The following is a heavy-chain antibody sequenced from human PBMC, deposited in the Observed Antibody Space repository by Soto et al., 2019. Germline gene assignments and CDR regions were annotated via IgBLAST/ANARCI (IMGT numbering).Heavy chain of an antibody. V-gene: IGHV4-39*01. CDR1: GGSISSSSYY. CDR2: IYYSGST. D-gene: IGHD3-3*01. CDR3: ARLGGKFFGGGYPFYYYCYYRDV. Sequence: PSETLSLTCTVSGGSISSSSYYWGWIRQPPGKGLEWIGSIYYSGSTYYNPSLKSRVTISVDTSKNQFSLKLSSVTAADTAVYYCARLGGKFFGGGYPFYYYCYYRDVGGKGTTVTVSS. J-gene: IGHJ6*03.